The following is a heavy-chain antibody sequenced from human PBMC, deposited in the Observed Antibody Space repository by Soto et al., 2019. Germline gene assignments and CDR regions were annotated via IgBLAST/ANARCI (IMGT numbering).Heavy chain of an antibody. CDR1: GGSFSGYY. D-gene: IGHD5-18*01. J-gene: IGHJ4*02. V-gene: IGHV4-34*02. CDR3: ARGMERGFTYGHFGY. CDR2: IHDNGNT. Sequence: QVQLQQWGAGLVKPSETLSLRCDVSGGSFSGYYWAWIRQPPGKGLEWIGEIHDNGNTKHNPSLKSRVLISGDSSMKPFSLRLSYVTAADTAVYYCARGMERGFTYGHFGYWGQGTLVTVSS.